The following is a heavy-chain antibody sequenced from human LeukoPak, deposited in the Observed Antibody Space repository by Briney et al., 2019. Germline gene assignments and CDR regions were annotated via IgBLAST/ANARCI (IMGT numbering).Heavy chain of an antibody. CDR2: INWNGGST. CDR3: ARGFPHGGIHDAFDI. V-gene: IGHV3-20*04. D-gene: IGHD4-23*01. CDR1: GFSFDDYG. Sequence: PGGSLRLSCAASGFSFDDYGMNWVRQAPGKGLEWVSGINWNGGSTGYADSVKGRFTISRDNAKNSLYLQMNSLRAEDTAIYYCARGFPHGGIHDAFDIWGQGTMVTVSS. J-gene: IGHJ3*02.